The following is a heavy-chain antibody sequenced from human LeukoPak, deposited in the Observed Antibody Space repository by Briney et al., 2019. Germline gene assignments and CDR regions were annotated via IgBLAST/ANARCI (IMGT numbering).Heavy chain of an antibody. CDR3: AARSSGWSSYGMDV. Sequence: PGGSLRLSCAASGFTFSSYAMSWVRQAPGKGLEWVGRIRAKTDGGSIAYAAPAKVRFTISRDDSKNMLYLQLNSLRFEDTAVYYCAARSSGWSSYGMDVWGQGTTVVVSS. D-gene: IGHD6-19*01. CDR1: GFTFSSYA. V-gene: IGHV3-15*01. J-gene: IGHJ6*02. CDR2: IRAKTDGGSI.